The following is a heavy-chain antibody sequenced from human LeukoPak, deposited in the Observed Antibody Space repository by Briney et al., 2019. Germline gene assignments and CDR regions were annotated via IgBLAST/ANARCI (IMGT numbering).Heavy chain of an antibody. CDR3: ARGLLWFGTYYFDY. D-gene: IGHD3-10*01. CDR1: GFTFSSYS. Sequence: GGPLRLSCAASGFTFSSYSMNWVRQAPGKGLEWVSSISSSSSYIYYADSVKGRFTISRDNAKNSLYLQMNSLRAEDTAVYYCARGLLWFGTYYFDYWGQGTLVTVSS. V-gene: IGHV3-21*01. CDR2: ISSSSSYI. J-gene: IGHJ4*02.